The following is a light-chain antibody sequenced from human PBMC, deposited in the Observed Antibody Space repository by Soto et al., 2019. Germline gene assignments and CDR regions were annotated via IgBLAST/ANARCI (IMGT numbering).Light chain of an antibody. Sequence: EIVLTQSPVTLSLSPGEGATLSCKASQSINTNLGWYQQKPGQAPRLLIYDASLRATGIPARFTGSGSGTDFTLTISSLEPEDFAVYYCQQRGNWPRTWAFGQGTTVEVK. CDR1: QSINTN. V-gene: IGKV3-11*01. J-gene: IGKJ1*01. CDR2: DAS. CDR3: QQRGNWPRTWA.